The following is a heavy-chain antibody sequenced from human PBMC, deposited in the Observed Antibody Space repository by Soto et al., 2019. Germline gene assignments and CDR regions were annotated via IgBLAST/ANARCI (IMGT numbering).Heavy chain of an antibody. CDR3: ARDQAEIVAAPIDHNGLSNRFDS. D-gene: IGHD5-12*01. Sequence: QVKVVESGGGVVQPGRSLRLSCEASGFTFSNYGMHWVRQAPGKGLEWLAAIWYDVVNKHYADTVKGRFTTSRDNSKNTVYLQINSLSAEDTGVYYCARDQAEIVAAPIDHNGLSNRFDSWGQGTLVTVSS. V-gene: IGHV3-33*01. J-gene: IGHJ5*01. CDR1: GFTFSNYG. CDR2: IWYDVVNK.